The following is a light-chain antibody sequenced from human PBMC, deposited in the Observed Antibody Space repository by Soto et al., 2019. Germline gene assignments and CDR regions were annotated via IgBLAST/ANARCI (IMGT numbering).Light chain of an antibody. Sequence: EVVTTQSPATLSVSPGERANLSCRASESVSRNLAWYQQKPCQAHRLIIYDASTRATGIPDRFSGGGSGTEFTLTISSLQSEDFVVYYGQQYKSWPPITFGQGTRRDIK. V-gene: IGKV3-15*01. CDR2: DAS. CDR1: ESVSRN. CDR3: QQYKSWPPIT. J-gene: IGKJ5*01.